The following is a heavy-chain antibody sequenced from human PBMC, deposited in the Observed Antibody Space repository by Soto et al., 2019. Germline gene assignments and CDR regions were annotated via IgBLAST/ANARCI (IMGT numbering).Heavy chain of an antibody. J-gene: IGHJ3*02. V-gene: IGHV3-48*01. CDR3: GWDRDYAFDI. Sequence: HPGGSLRLSCAASGFIFSSYSMNWVRQAPGKGLEWVSYIGIRSTTTISYADSVKGRFTISRDDAYNSVYLQMNSLTAEDTAVYYCGWDRDYAFDIWGQGTMVTVSS. CDR2: IGIRSTTTI. D-gene: IGHD4-17*01. CDR1: GFIFSSYS.